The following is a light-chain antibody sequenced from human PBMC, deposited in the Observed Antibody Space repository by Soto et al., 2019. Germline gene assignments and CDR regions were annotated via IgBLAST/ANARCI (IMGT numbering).Light chain of an antibody. J-gene: IGLJ3*02. V-gene: IGLV2-14*01. CDR1: TNDIGSYNY. CDR3: SSYKFSTTLRV. CDR2: EVT. Sequence: QSVLTQPASVSGSPGQSITLSCAGTTNDIGSYNYVSWFQQHPGEAPKLIIFEVTHRPSGISTRFSGSKSGNTASPTISDLQAEDEALYYCSSYKFSTTLRVFGGGTKLTVL.